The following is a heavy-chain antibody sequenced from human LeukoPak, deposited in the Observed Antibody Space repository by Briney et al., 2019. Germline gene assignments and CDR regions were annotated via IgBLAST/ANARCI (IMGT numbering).Heavy chain of an antibody. D-gene: IGHD2-15*01. J-gene: IGHJ4*02. CDR1: GFTFSSYW. Sequence: GGSLRLSCAASGFTFSSYWMHWVRQAPGKGLVWVSNINSDGSDIKYADSVKGRFTISRDNAKNTLYLHMNSLRVEDTAVYYCARVTVVAATNYWGQGTLVTVSS. CDR2: INSDGSDI. V-gene: IGHV3-74*03. CDR3: ARVTVVAATNY.